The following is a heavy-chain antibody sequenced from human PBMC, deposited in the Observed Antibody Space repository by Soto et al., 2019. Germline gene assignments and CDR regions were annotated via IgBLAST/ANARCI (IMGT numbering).Heavy chain of an antibody. CDR2: MNPNSGNT. CDR1: GYTFTSYD. D-gene: IGHD3-9*01. CDR3: ASGYGYYDILTGDAFDI. J-gene: IGHJ3*02. V-gene: IGHV1-8*01. Sequence: ASVKVSCKASGYTFTSYDINWVRQATGQGLEWMGWMNPNSGNTGYAQKFQGRVTMTRNTSISTAYMELSSLRSEDTAVYYCASGYGYYDILTGDAFDIWGQGTMVTVSS.